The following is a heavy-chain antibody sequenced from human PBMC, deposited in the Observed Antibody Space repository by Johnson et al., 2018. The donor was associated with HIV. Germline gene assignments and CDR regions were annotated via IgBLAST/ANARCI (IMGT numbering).Heavy chain of an antibody. Sequence: MLLVESGGRVVRPGGSLRLSCAASGFTFDDFGMSWVRQAPGKGLEWVSLIYSGGITYYADSVKGRFTISRDNSKNTLYLQMNSLRAEDTAVYYCAGGEGGTYLPDAFDIWGQGTMVTVSS. CDR1: GFTFDDFG. CDR2: IYSGGIT. CDR3: AGGEGGTYLPDAFDI. V-gene: IGHV3-66*02. J-gene: IGHJ3*02. D-gene: IGHD1-26*01.